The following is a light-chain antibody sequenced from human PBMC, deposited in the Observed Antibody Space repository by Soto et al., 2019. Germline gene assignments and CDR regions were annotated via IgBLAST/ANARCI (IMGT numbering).Light chain of an antibody. CDR1: SGHSSYA. CDR3: QTWGTGEV. V-gene: IGLV4-69*01. J-gene: IGLJ2*01. CDR2: LNSDGSH. Sequence: QLVLTQSPSASASLGASVKLTRTLSSGHSSYAIAWHQQQPEKGPRYLMKLNSDGSHSKGDGIPDRFSGSSSGAERYLTISNLQSEDEADYYCQTWGTGEVFGGGTKLTVL.